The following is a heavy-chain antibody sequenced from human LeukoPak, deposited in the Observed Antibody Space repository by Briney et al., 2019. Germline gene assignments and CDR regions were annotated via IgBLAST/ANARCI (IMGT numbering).Heavy chain of an antibody. J-gene: IGHJ4*02. D-gene: IGHD3-9*01. CDR2: IVVGSGNT. V-gene: IGHV1-58*01. CDR3: AAAYYDILTGYFFVFDY. CDR1: GFTFTSSA. Sequence: GASVKVSCKASGFTFTSSAVQWVRLARGQRLEWIGWIVVGSGNTNYAQKFQERVTITRDMSTSTAYMELSSLRSEDTAVYYCAAAYYDILTGYFFVFDYWGQGTLVTVSS.